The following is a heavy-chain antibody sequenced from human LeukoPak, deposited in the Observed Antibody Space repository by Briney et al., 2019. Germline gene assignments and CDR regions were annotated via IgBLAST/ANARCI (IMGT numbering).Heavy chain of an antibody. CDR1: GGSISSGGYY. Sequence: PSETLSLTCTVSGGSISSGGYYWGWIRQHPGKGLEWIGYIYYSGSTYYNPSLKSRVTISVDTSKNQFSLKLSSVTAADTAVYYCASNSGYDSGYFDYWGQGTLVTVSS. D-gene: IGHD5-12*01. J-gene: IGHJ4*02. V-gene: IGHV4-31*03. CDR2: IYYSGST. CDR3: ASNSGYDSGYFDY.